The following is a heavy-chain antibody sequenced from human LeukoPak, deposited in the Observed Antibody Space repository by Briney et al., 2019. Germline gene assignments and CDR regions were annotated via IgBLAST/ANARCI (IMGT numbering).Heavy chain of an antibody. CDR2: INPNSGGT. V-gene: IGHV1-2*02. J-gene: IGHJ4*02. CDR3: ARVPRMDIAAAELDY. CDR1: GYTFTGYY. D-gene: IGHD6-13*01. Sequence: ASVKVSCKASGYTFTGYYMHWVRQAPGQGLERMGWINPNSGGTNYVQKFQGRVTMTRDTSISTAYMELSRLRSDDTAVYYCARVPRMDIAAAELDYWGQGTLVTVSS.